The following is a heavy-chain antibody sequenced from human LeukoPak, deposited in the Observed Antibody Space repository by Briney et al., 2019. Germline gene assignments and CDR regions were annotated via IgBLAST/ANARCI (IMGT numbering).Heavy chain of an antibody. CDR2: IIGNGADI. J-gene: IGHJ4*02. D-gene: IGHD3-3*01. CDR1: GFTFGTYA. V-gene: IGHV3-23*01. Sequence: GGSLRLSCTASGFTFGTYAMNWVRQAPGKGLEWVSVIIGNGADINYADSVKGRFTISRDNSKNTLYLQTNNLRVEDTAVYYCAKDRIPDGFYSIDNWGQGALVIVSS. CDR3: AKDRIPDGFYSIDN.